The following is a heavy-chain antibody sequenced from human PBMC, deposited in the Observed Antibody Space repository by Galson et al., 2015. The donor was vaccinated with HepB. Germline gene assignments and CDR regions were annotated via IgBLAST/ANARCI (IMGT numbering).Heavy chain of an antibody. V-gene: IGHV1-2*06. CDR3: ATNLISSNASY. CDR1: GYTFTGYY. Sequence: SVKVSCRASGYTFTGYYMHWVRQAPGQGLEWMGRINPNSGGTNYAQKFQGRVTMTRDTSISTAYMELSRLRSDDTAVYYCATNLISSNASYWGQGTLVTVSS. D-gene: IGHD3-3*02. CDR2: INPNSGGT. J-gene: IGHJ4*02.